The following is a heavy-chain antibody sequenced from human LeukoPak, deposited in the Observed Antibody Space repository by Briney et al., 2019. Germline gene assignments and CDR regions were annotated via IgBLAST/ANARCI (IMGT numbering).Heavy chain of an antibody. V-gene: IGHV4-38-2*01. CDR1: GYSISSGYY. D-gene: IGHD5-18*01. CDR2: IYHSGST. CDR3: ARQLWLRNWFDP. J-gene: IGHJ5*02. Sequence: PSETLSPTCAVSGYSISSGYYWGWIRQPPGKGLEWIGSIYHSGSTYYNPSLKSRVTISVDTSKNQFSLKLSSVTAADTAVYYCARQLWLRNWFDPWGQGTLVTVSS.